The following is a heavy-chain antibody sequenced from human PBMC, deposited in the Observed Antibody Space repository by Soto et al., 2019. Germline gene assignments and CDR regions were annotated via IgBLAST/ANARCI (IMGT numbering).Heavy chain of an antibody. V-gene: IGHV4-34*01. CDR1: GGSFSGYY. D-gene: IGHD4-4*01. J-gene: IGHJ6*02. CDR2: INHGGST. CDR3: ARGYSNYEQDHYYYYGMDV. Sequence: KTSETLSLTCAVYGGSFSGYYWSWIRQPPGKGLEWIGEINHGGSTNYNPSLKSRVTISVDTSKNQFSLKLSSVTAADTAVYYCARGYSNYEQDHYYYYGMDVWGQGTTVTVSS.